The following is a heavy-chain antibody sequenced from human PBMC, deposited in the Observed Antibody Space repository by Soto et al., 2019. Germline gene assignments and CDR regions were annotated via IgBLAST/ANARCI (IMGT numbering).Heavy chain of an antibody. Sequence: LSLTCTVSGGSVSSGSYYWSWIRQPPGKGLEWIGDIYYSGSTNYNPSLKSRVTISVDTSKNQFSLKLSSVTAADTAVYYCARDRRRFVEWYRAPYGMDVWGQGTTVTVSS. CDR3: ARDRRRFVEWYRAPYGMDV. J-gene: IGHJ6*02. CDR2: IYYSGST. CDR1: GGSVSSGSYY. V-gene: IGHV4-61*01. D-gene: IGHD3-3*01.